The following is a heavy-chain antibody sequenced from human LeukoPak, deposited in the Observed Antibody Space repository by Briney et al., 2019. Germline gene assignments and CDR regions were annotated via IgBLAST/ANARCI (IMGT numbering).Heavy chain of an antibody. Sequence: GAALRLSCAASGFTFSGYTMNWVRQAPGRGPEWVSSISSSSIYIYYADSVKGRFTISRDNATKSLYLQINSLRAEDTAVYYCARLGDYGVYDRICMDDGGQGTLVTVSS. CDR1: GFTFSGYT. V-gene: IGHV3-21*01. CDR3: ARLGDYGVYDRICMDD. J-gene: IGHJ4*02. CDR2: ISSSSIYI. D-gene: IGHD3-16*01.